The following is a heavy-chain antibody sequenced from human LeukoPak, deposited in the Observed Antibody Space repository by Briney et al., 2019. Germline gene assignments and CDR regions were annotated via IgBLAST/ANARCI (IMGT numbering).Heavy chain of an antibody. CDR1: GYTLTELS. V-gene: IGHV1-24*01. CDR2: FDPEDGET. D-gene: IGHD5-18*01. J-gene: IGHJ6*03. CDR3: ATARIDSYGTYYYYMDV. Sequence: ASVKVSCKVSGYTLTELSMHWVRQAPGKGLEWMGGFDPEDGETIYAQKFQGRVTMTEDTSTDTAYMELSSLRSEDTAVYYCATARIDSYGTYYYYMDVWGKGTTVTVSS.